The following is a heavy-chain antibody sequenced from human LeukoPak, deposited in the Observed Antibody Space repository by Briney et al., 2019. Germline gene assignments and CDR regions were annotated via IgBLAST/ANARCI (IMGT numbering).Heavy chain of an antibody. Sequence: PSETLSLTCAVYGGSFSGYYWSWIRQPPGKGLEWIGEINHSGSTNYNPSLKSRVTIPVDTSKNQFSLKLSSVTAADTAVYYCAIPEYDYSNYVAFDIWGQGTMVTVSS. J-gene: IGHJ3*02. CDR1: GGSFSGYY. CDR3: AIPEYDYSNYVAFDI. V-gene: IGHV4-34*01. CDR2: INHSGST. D-gene: IGHD4-4*01.